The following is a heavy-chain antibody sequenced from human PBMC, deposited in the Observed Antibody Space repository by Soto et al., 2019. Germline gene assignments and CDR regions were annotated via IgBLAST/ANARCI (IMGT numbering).Heavy chain of an antibody. J-gene: IGHJ6*02. CDR1: GYSFTSYW. D-gene: IGHD3-3*01. CDR3: ATGRLLRFLEWLETIPAGAGNYYGMDV. CDR2: IYPGDSDT. V-gene: IGHV5-51*01. Sequence: PGESLKISCKGSGYSFTSYWIGWVRQMPGKGLEWMGIIYPGDSDTRYSPSFQGQVTISADKSISTAYLQWSSLKASDTAMYYCATGRLLRFLEWLETIPAGAGNYYGMDVWGQGTTVTVSS.